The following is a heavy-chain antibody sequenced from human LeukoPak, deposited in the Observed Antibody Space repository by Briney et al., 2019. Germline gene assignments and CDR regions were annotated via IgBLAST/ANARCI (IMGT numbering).Heavy chain of an antibody. CDR2: INWNGGST. Sequence: GGSLRPSCAASGFTFDDYGMSWVRQAPGKGLEWCSGINWNGGSTGYADSVKGRFTISRDNAKNSLYLQMNSLRAEDTALYYCAREDYGSGSYYTDYYYYYMDVWGKGTTVTVSS. CDR1: GFTFDDYG. D-gene: IGHD3-10*01. V-gene: IGHV3-20*04. J-gene: IGHJ6*03. CDR3: AREDYGSGSYYTDYYYYYMDV.